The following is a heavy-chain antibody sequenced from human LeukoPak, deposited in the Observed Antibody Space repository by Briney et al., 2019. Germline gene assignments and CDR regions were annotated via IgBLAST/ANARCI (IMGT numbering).Heavy chain of an antibody. CDR3: ARDLYRIVVVPHYFDY. J-gene: IGHJ4*02. CDR1: GVIFSNYW. D-gene: IGHD3-22*01. V-gene: IGHV3-74*01. Sequence: GGSLRLSCAASGVIFSNYWMHWVRQAPGKGLVWASRINRDGSSTSYADSVKGRFTISRDNAKNSLYLQMNSLRAEDTAVYYCARDLYRIVVVPHYFDYWGQGTLVTVSS. CDR2: INRDGSST.